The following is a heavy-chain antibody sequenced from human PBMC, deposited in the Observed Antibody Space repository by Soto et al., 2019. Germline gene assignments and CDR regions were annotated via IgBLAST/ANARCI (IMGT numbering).Heavy chain of an antibody. CDR1: GGSIRSYY. CDR3: AREGASGFGMDV. Sequence: SSETLSLTCNVSGGSIRSYYWSWIRQPAGKPPEWIGRIYTTGSTNYNPSLKSRVTMSIDTSKSQFSLKVSSVTAADTAVYYCAREGASGFGMDVWGQGTTVTVSS. V-gene: IGHV4-4*07. D-gene: IGHD1-26*01. CDR2: IYTTGST. J-gene: IGHJ6*02.